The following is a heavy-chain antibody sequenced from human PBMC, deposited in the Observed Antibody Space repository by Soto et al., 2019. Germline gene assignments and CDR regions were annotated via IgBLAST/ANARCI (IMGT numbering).Heavy chain of an antibody. J-gene: IGHJ6*02. CDR2: ISAYNGNT. CDR1: GYTFTTYG. V-gene: IGHV1-18*01. CDR3: ARDQYTSGWPNLGLDV. Sequence: ASVKVSCKASGYTFTTYGISWVRQAPGQGLEWMGWISAYNGNTNYAQKLQVRVTMTTYTSTSTAYMELRSLTSDDTAVYYCARDQYTSGWPNLGLDVRGQGTMVTVSS. D-gene: IGHD6-19*01.